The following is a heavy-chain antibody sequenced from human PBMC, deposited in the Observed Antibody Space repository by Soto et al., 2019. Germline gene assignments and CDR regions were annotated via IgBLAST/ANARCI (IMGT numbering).Heavy chain of an antibody. CDR2: VNPSGGST. CDR3: ARGHSTDCSNGVCSFLYNHEMDV. CDR1: GYLFTAYS. D-gene: IGHD2-8*01. Sequence: ASVKVSCKASGYLFTAYSMHWVRLAPGQGLEWMGVVNPSGGSTKYAQNFQGRVTMTRDTSTTTIYMELSSLRSDDTAIYYCARGHSTDCSNGVCSFLYNHEMDVWGQGTTVTVSS. J-gene: IGHJ6*02. V-gene: IGHV1-46*01.